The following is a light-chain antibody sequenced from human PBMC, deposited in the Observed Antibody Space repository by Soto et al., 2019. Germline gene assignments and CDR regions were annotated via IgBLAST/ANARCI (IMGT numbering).Light chain of an antibody. CDR1: SSDVGGYNY. CDR3: SSYTRSSTQV. V-gene: IGLV2-14*01. J-gene: IGLJ2*01. CDR2: DVS. Sequence: QSVLTQPASVSGSPGQSITISCTGTSSDVGGYNYVSWYQQHPGKAPKLMIYDVSNRTSGVSNRFSGSKSGNTASLTISGLQAEDEADYYCSSYTRSSTQVFGGGTKLTVL.